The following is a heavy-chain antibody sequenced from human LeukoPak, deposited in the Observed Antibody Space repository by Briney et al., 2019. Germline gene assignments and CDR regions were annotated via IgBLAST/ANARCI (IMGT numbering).Heavy chain of an antibody. J-gene: IGHJ4*02. CDR2: INHSGST. CDR3: ARRARAHFDY. V-gene: IGHV4-34*01. Sequence: SETLSLTCAVYGGSFSGYYWTWIRQPPGKGLEWIGEINHSGSTDYSPSLKSRVTISVDTSKNQFSLKLSSVTAADTAVYYCARRARAHFDYWGQGTLVTVSS. CDR1: GGSFSGYY.